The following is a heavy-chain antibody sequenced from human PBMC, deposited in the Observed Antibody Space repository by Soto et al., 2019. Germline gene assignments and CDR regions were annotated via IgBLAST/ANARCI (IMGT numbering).Heavy chain of an antibody. CDR3: AKARGANNWANYYGLDV. J-gene: IGHJ6*02. Sequence: LRLSCAASGFIFANYGMHWVRQAPGKGLEWVALITYEGSNKYYADAVKGRFTISRDNAKNMVSLQMDSLRAEDTAVYYCAKARGANNWANYYGLDVWGQGTTVAASS. CDR2: ITYEGSNK. CDR1: GFIFANYG. D-gene: IGHD1-1*01. V-gene: IGHV3-30*18.